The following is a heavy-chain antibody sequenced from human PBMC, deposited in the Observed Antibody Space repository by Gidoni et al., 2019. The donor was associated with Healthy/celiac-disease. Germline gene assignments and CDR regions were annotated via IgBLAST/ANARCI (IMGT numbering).Heavy chain of an antibody. CDR1: GFTFSSYA. J-gene: IGHJ4*02. CDR3: AILMPFPLYSSGVFDY. V-gene: IGHV3-23*01. CDR2: ISGSGGST. D-gene: IGHD6-19*01. Sequence: EVQLLESGGGLVQPGGSLRLSCAASGFTFSSYAMSWVRQAPGKGLEWVSAISGSGGSTYYADSVKGRFTISRDNSKNTLYLQMNSLRAEDTAVYYCAILMPFPLYSSGVFDYWGQGTLVTVSS.